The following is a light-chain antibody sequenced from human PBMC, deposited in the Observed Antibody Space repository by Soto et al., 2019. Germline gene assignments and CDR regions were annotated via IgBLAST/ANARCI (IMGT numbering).Light chain of an antibody. CDR1: QSVSSN. V-gene: IGKV3-15*01. J-gene: IGKJ1*01. Sequence: EIVMTQSPATLSVSPGERATLSCRASQSVSSNLAWYQQKPGQAPSLLIYGASTRATGTPARFSGSGSGTEFTLTISSLQSEDFAVYYCQQYNNWPRTFGQGTRVEI. CDR2: GAS. CDR3: QQYNNWPRT.